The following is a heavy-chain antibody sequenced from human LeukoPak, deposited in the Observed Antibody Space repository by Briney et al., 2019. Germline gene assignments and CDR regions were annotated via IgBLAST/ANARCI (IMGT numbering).Heavy chain of an antibody. D-gene: IGHD3-10*01. Sequence: SETLSLTCTVSGGSISNYYWSWIRQPPGKGLEWIGYFSYTGNTNYNPSLKSRVTILVDMSKNQFSLKLTSVTAADTAVYYCARETPPHTVPGGSGTYLNSFDPWGQGTLVTVSS. CDR3: ARETPPHTVPGGSGTYLNSFDP. V-gene: IGHV4-59*01. J-gene: IGHJ5*02. CDR2: FSYTGNT. CDR1: GGSISNYY.